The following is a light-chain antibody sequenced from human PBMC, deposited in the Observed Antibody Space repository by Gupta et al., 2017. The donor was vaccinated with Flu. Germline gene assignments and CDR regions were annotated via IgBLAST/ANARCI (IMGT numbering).Light chain of an antibody. V-gene: IGLV3-19*01. Sequence: QIVRITSEGDSIRNTYKSVYRQKPGQAPALIIYAKNIRHSGTPDRVSGSSSGNTAAFTITVAQAEDEADYYCNSRYSTDNNQAVFGGGTKLTVL. CDR1: SIRNTY. CDR2: AKN. J-gene: IGLJ2*01. CDR3: NSRYSTDNNQAV.